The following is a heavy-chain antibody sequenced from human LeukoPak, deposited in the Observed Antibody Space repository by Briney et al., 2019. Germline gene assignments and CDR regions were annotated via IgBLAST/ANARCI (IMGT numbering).Heavy chain of an antibody. D-gene: IGHD2-2*01. CDR3: ARAGYCSSTSCRSWFDP. CDR2: MNPNSGNT. Sequence: ASVKVSCKASGYTFTSYDINWVRQATGQGLEWMGWMNPNSGNTGYAQNFQGRVTITRDTSLSTAYMELSSLRSEDTAVYYCARAGYCSSTSCRSWFDPWGQGTLVTVSS. CDR1: GYTFTSYD. V-gene: IGHV1-8*01. J-gene: IGHJ5*02.